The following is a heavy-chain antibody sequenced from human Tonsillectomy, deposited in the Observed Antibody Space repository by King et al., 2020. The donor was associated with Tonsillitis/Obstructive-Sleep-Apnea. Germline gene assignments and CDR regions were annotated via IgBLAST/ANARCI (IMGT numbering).Heavy chain of an antibody. CDR1: GYTFTSYG. D-gene: IGHD2-2*01. Sequence: QLVQSGAEVKKPGASVKVSCKASGYTFTSYGISWVRQAPGQGLEWMGWISAYNGNTNYAQKLQGRVTMTTDTSTSTAYMELRSLRSDDTAVYYCARDREEDIVVVPADEFDIWGQGTMVTVSS. J-gene: IGHJ3*02. CDR3: ARDREEDIVVVPADEFDI. CDR2: ISAYNGNT. V-gene: IGHV1-18*01.